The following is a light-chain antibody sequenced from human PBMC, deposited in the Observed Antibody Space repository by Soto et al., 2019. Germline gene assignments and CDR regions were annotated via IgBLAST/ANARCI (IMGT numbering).Light chain of an antibody. CDR3: SSYAASNNLGV. CDR2: EVS. J-gene: IGLJ2*01. V-gene: IGLV2-8*01. CDR1: SSDVGGYNY. Sequence: QSALTQPPSASGSPGQSVTISCIGTSSDVGGYNYVSWYQQHPGKAPKLMIYEVSKRPSGVPDRFSGSKSGNTASLTVSGLQAEDEADSYCSSYAASNNLGVFGGGTQLTV.